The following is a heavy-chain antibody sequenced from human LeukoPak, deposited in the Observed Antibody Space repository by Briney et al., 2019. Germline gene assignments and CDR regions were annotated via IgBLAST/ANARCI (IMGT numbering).Heavy chain of an antibody. CDR1: GFTFSIYW. Sequence: GGSLRLSCAASGFTFSIYWMSWVRQAPGKGLQWVANIKQDGSAKYYVDSVKGRFTISRDNAKNSLYLQMNSLRAEDTAVYYCARDTSSWYEGGTFDIWGQGIMVTVSS. D-gene: IGHD6-13*01. CDR3: ARDTSSWYEGGTFDI. V-gene: IGHV3-7*01. J-gene: IGHJ3*02. CDR2: IKQDGSAK.